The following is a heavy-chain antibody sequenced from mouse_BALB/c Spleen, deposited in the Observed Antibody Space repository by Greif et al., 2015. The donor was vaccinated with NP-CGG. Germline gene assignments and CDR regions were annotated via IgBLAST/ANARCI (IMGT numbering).Heavy chain of an antibody. Sequence: EVKLMESGGGLVQPGGSLRLSCATSGFTFTDYYMSWVRQPPGKALEWLGFIRNKANGYTTEYSASVKGRFTISRDNSQSILYLQMNTLRAEDSATYYCAREYGNYFDYWGQGTTITVSS. CDR3: AREYGNYFDY. D-gene: IGHD2-10*02. CDR1: GFTFTDYY. CDR2: IRNKANGYTT. V-gene: IGHV7-3*02. J-gene: IGHJ2*01.